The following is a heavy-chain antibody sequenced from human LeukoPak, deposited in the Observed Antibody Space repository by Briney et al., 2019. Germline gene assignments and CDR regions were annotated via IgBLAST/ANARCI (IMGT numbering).Heavy chain of an antibody. CDR1: GGSFSGYY. Sequence: SETLSLTCAVYGGSFSGYYWSWIRQPPGKGLEWIGEINHSGSTDYNPSLKSRVTISVDTSKNQFSLKLSSVTAADTAVYYCARQAGYCSSTSCYTGGYYYYGMDVWGQGTTVTVSS. J-gene: IGHJ6*02. D-gene: IGHD2-2*02. V-gene: IGHV4-34*01. CDR3: ARQAGYCSSTSCYTGGYYYYGMDV. CDR2: INHSGST.